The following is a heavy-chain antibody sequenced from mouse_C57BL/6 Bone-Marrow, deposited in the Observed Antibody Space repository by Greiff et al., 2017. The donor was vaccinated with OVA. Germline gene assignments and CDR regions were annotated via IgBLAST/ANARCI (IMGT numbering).Heavy chain of an antibody. J-gene: IGHJ2*01. D-gene: IGHD1-1*01. CDR1: GFTFSDYG. CDR3: AKTSRIYYCWYDY. Sequence: EVKVEESGGGLVKPGGSLKLSCAASGFTFSDYGMHWVRQAPEKGLEWVAYISSGSSTIYYADTVKGRFTISRDNARNTLFLQMNSLRSEDTAVYYCAKTSRIYYCWYDYWGQGTTLTVSS. V-gene: IGHV5-17*01. CDR2: ISSGSSTI.